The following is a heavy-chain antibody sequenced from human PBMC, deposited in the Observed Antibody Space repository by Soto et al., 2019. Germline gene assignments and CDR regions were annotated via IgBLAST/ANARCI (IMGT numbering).Heavy chain of an antibody. D-gene: IGHD3-3*01. Sequence: GSLRLSCAASGFTFSSYAMSWVRQAPGKGLEWVSAISGSGGSTYYADSVKGRFTISRDNSKNTLYLQMNSLRAEDTAVYYCAKGANYDFWSGYSYYYYHYMDVWGKGTTVTVSS. CDR3: AKGANYDFWSGYSYYYYHYMDV. CDR2: ISGSGGST. J-gene: IGHJ6*03. V-gene: IGHV3-23*01. CDR1: GFTFSSYA.